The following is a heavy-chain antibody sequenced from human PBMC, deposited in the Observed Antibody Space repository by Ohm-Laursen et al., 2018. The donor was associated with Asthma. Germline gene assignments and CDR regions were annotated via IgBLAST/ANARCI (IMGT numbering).Heavy chain of an antibody. D-gene: IGHD2-15*01. V-gene: IGHV1-69*13. Sequence: SVKVSCKVSGYTLTELSMHWVRQAPGQGLEWMGGIIPIFGTANYAQKFQGRVTITADESTSTAYMELSSLRSEDTALYYCAKDADMATHYYYAMDVWGQGTTVTVS. CDR1: GYTLTELS. CDR2: IIPIFGTA. CDR3: AKDADMATHYYYAMDV. J-gene: IGHJ6*02.